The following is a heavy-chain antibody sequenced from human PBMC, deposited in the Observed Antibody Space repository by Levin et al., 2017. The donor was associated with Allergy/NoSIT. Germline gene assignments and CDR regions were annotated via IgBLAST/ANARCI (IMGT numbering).Heavy chain of an antibody. J-gene: IGHJ6*03. V-gene: IGHV3-30-3*01. Sequence: LSLTCAASGFTFSSYAMHWVRQAPGKGLEWVAVISYAGSNKYYADSVKGRFTISRDNSKNTLYLQMNSLRAEDTPVYYCASGDDCTRTSSYLGRQDYYYYYMDVWGKGTTVTVSS. CDR1: GFTFSSYA. CDR2: ISYAGSNK. CDR3: ASGDDCTRTSSYLGRQDYYYYYMDV. D-gene: IGHD2-2*01.